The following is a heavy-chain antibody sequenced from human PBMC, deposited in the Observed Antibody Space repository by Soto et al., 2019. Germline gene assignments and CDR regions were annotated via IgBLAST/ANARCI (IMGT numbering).Heavy chain of an antibody. D-gene: IGHD6-6*01. V-gene: IGHV1-18*04. J-gene: IGHJ5*02. CDR2: SSGHTAKT. CDR1: GYRFSGYG. CDR3: ARRPRPTRPSWFGP. Sequence: QVPLVQSGAEVKKPGASVKVSCKASGYRFSGYGISWARLAPGQGLEWMGWSSGHTAKTQYSEKFQGRVTVTADTSTTTAFMEPRSLGPDDPAVYCCARRPRPTRPSWFGPWGPGTLVTVSS.